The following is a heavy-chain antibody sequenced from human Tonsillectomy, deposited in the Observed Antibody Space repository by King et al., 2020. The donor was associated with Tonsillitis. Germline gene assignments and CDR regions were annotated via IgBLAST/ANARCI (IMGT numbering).Heavy chain of an antibody. D-gene: IGHD2-15*01. Sequence: QLVQSGGGLGKPGGSLRHSCADSVFIFGDYYVSWIRQAPGKGMEWVSYISSSSIYINYADSVKGRFTISRDNAKNSLYMQMNSLRAEDTAVYYCARVLCGGSCSNFDSWGQGTLVTVSS. CDR3: ARVLCGGSCSNFDS. CDR2: ISSSSIYI. CDR1: VFIFGDYY. V-gene: IGHV3-11*05. J-gene: IGHJ4*02.